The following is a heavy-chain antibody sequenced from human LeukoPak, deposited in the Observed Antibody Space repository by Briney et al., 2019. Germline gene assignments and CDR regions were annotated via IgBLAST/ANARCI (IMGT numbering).Heavy chain of an antibody. CDR1: GFTFDGYG. CDR3: TKVTDWRTGFDY. D-gene: IGHD3-9*01. J-gene: IGHJ4*02. Sequence: GGSLRLSCAASGFTFDGYGMYWVRQAPGKGLVWVSGITWNSDDMAYADSVKGRFTISRDNAKNCLYLQMNSLRVEDTALYYCTKVTDWRTGFDYWGQGTLVTVPS. CDR2: ITWNSDDM. V-gene: IGHV3-9*01.